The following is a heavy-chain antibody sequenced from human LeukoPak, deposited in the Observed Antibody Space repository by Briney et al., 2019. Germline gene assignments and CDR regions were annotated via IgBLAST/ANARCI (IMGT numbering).Heavy chain of an antibody. CDR1: GGSISSSSYY. D-gene: IGHD6-13*01. J-gene: IGHJ4*02. V-gene: IGHV4-39*07. CDR2: INHSGST. CDR3: ARVAAADAFDY. Sequence: SETLSLTCTVSGGSISSSSYYWSWLRQPPGTGLEWIGEINHSGSTNYNPSLKSRVTISVDTSKNQFSLKLSSVAAADTAVYYCARVAAADAFDYWGQGTLVTVSS.